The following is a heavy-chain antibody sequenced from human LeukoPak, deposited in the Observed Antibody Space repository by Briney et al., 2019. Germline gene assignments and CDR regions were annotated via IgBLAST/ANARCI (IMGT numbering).Heavy chain of an antibody. CDR2: ISGSGGST. CDR3: AKSAYYDASGYYREYCFDY. Sequence: PGGSLRLSCVSSGFSFSNYAMSWVHQAPGKGLEWVSSISGSGGSTHYADSVKGRFTISRDKTKNTLYLQMNSLRAEDTAVYYCAKSAYYDASGYYREYCFDYWGQGTLVTVSS. CDR1: GFSFSNYA. J-gene: IGHJ4*02. D-gene: IGHD3-22*01. V-gene: IGHV3-23*01.